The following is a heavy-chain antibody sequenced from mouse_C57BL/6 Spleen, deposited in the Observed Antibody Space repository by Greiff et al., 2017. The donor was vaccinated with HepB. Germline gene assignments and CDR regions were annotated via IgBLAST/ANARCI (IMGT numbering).Heavy chain of an antibody. CDR3: ARDYYAMDY. J-gene: IGHJ4*01. Sequence: VQLKESGGGLVQPGGSLKLSCAASGFTFSDYYMYWVRQTPEKRLEWVAYISNGGGSTYYPDTVKGRFTISRDNAKNTLYLQMSRLKSEDTAMYYCARDYYAMDYWGQGTSVTVSS. CDR1: GFTFSDYY. CDR2: ISNGGGST. V-gene: IGHV5-12*01.